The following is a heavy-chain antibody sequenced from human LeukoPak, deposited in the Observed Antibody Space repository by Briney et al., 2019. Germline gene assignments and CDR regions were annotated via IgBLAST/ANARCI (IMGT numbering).Heavy chain of an antibody. J-gene: IGHJ5*02. CDR2: IYTSGST. D-gene: IGHD6-13*01. V-gene: IGHV4-61*02. Sequence: SQTLSLTCTVSGNSISSGDNYWSWIRQPAGKGLEWIGRIYTSGSTNYNPSLKSRVTMSVDTSKNQFSLKLSSVTAADTAVYYCARDTPRYSKAGDNWFDPWGQGTLVTVSS. CDR1: GNSISSGDNY. CDR3: ARDTPRYSKAGDNWFDP.